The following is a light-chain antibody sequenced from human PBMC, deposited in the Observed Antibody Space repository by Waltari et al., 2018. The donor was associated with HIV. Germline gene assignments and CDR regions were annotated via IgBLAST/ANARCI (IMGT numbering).Light chain of an antibody. Sequence: QSALTQPASVSGSLGQSITFSCTGTSSDIGGYDYVSWYQQPPGKAPKLIIFEVTNRHTGVVDHCSGSKSGNTASLTISGLQAEDEADYYCTSFTSSSAWLFGGGTKLTVL. CDR1: SSDIGGYDY. CDR2: EVT. V-gene: IGLV2-14*01. J-gene: IGLJ3*02. CDR3: TSFTSSSAWL.